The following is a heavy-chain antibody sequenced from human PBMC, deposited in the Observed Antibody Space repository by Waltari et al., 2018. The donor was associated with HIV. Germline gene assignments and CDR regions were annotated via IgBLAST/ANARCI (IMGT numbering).Heavy chain of an antibody. CDR1: GFTFRNAW. CDR2: IKSKTDGGTA. CDR3: ATPLHDGSDYALVY. D-gene: IGHD3-22*01. Sequence: EVPLVESGGGLVKPGRSLRLSCIASGFTFRNAWMTWVRQAPGKGLEWVGRIKSKTDGGTADYAAPVKGKFTISRDDSKNTLYLHMNSLRTEDTAVYYCATPLHDGSDYALVYWGQGTLVTVSS. V-gene: IGHV3-15*01. J-gene: IGHJ4*02.